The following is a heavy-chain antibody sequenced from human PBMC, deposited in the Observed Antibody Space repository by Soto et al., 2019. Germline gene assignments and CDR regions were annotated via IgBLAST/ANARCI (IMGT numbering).Heavy chain of an antibody. CDR2: MNPNSGNT. V-gene: IGHV1-8*01. CDR1: GYTFTSYD. Sequence: ASVKVSCKASGYTFTSYDINWVRQATGQGLEWMGWMNPNSGNTGYAQKFQGRVTMTRNTSISTAYMELSSLRSEDTAAYYCARSQKLERNRYYYYGMDVWGQGTTVTVSS. CDR3: ARSQKLERNRYYYYGMDV. J-gene: IGHJ6*02. D-gene: IGHD1-1*01.